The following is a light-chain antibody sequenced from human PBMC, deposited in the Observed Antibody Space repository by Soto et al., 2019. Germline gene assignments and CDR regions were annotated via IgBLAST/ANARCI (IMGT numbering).Light chain of an antibody. CDR2: EVN. J-gene: IGLJ1*01. V-gene: IGLV2-14*01. CDR1: SSDIGAYDY. Sequence: QSALTQPASLSGSPGQSITISCTGTSSDIGAYDYVSWFQQHPGKAPKLMISEVNNRPSGVSNRFSGSKSGNTASLTISGLQAEDEADYYCCLHAVTFYVFGTGTKVTVL. CDR3: CLHAVTFYV.